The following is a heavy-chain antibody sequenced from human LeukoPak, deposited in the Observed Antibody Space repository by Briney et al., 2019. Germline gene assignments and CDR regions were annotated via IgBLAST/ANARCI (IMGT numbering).Heavy chain of an antibody. CDR3: AREQDSTSALTLDY. J-gene: IGHJ4*02. V-gene: IGHV1-18*01. CDR2: ISAYNGNT. D-gene: IGHD6-13*01. Sequence: ASVKVSCKASVYTFTSYVISWVRQAPGQGLEWMGWISAYNGNTNYAQKHQGRVTMTTDTSTSTAYMELRSLRSDDTAVYYRAREQDSTSALTLDYWGQGTLVTVSS. CDR1: VYTFTSYV.